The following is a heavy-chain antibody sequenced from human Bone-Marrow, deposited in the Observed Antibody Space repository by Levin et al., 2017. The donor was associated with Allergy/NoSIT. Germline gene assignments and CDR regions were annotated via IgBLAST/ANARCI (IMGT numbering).Heavy chain of an antibody. Sequence: GSLRLSCTVSGGSISSYYWSWIRQPPGKGLEWIGYIYYSGSTNYNPSLKSRVTISVDTSKNQFSLKLSSVTAADTAVYYCARVKYDSSVGYFDYWGQGTLVTVSS. CDR1: GGSISSYY. CDR2: IYYSGST. CDR3: ARVKYDSSVGYFDY. V-gene: IGHV4-59*01. D-gene: IGHD3-22*01. J-gene: IGHJ4*02.